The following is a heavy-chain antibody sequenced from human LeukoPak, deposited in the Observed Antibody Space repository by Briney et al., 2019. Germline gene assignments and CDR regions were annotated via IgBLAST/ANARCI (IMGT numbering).Heavy chain of an antibody. D-gene: IGHD6-13*01. J-gene: IGHJ5*02. CDR3: ARLQQQLLDP. V-gene: IGHV5-51*01. Sequence: GESLKISCKGSGYSFTSYWIGWVRQMPGKGLEWMEVIYPGDSDTRYSTSFQGQVTISADKSISTAYLQWSSLKATDTAMYYCARLQQQLLDPWGQGTLVTVSS. CDR2: IYPGDSDT. CDR1: GYSFTSYW.